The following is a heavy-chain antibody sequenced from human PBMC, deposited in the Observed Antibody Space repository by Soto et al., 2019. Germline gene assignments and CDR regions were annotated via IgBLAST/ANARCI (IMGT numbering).Heavy chain of an antibody. D-gene: IGHD6-13*01. CDR3: AADRIAEPSPAV. J-gene: IGHJ4*02. CDR1: AFTFTSSA. Sequence: QMQLVQSGPEVKKPGTSVKVSCRTSAFTFTSSAVQWVRQARGQRLEWIGWIVVGSGNTNYAQKFQGRVNFSRDMATSTAYMELSSMRSEETAVYYCAADRIAEPSPAVWGQRTLVTVSS. V-gene: IGHV1-58*01. CDR2: IVVGSGNT.